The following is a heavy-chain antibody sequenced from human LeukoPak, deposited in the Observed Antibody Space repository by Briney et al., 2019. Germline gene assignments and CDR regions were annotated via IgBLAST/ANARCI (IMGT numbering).Heavy chain of an antibody. D-gene: IGHD6-13*01. Sequence: ASVKVSCKASIYTFLSYYMYWVRQAPGQGLEWMGWINPNSGGTNYAQKFQGRVTMTRDTSISTAYMELSRLRSDDTAVYYCARAPGTAAYWGQGTLVTVSS. J-gene: IGHJ4*02. CDR3: ARAPGTAAY. V-gene: IGHV1-2*02. CDR2: INPNSGGT. CDR1: IYTFLSYY.